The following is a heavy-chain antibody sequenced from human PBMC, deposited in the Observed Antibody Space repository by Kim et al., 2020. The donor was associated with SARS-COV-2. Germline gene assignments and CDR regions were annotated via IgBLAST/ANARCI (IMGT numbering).Heavy chain of an antibody. CDR2: ISYDGSNK. CDR1: GFTFSSYA. V-gene: IGHV3-30-3*01. D-gene: IGHD2-8*01. CDR3: ARDIVLMVYAIRGGYYYYYGMDV. Sequence: GGSLRLSCAASGFTFSSYAMHWVRQAPGKGLEWVAVISYDGSNKYYADSVKGRFTISRDNSKNTLYLQMNSLRAEDTAVYYCARDIVLMVYAIRGGYYYYYGMDVWGQGTTVTVSS. J-gene: IGHJ6*02.